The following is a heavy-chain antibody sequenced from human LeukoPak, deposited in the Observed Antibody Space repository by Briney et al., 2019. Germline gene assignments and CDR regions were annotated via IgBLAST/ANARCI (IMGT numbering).Heavy chain of an antibody. V-gene: IGHV3-30*02. Sequence: AESLTLTCAPSGVSLSNYDMHWLRQAPGKGLECLAFIRYDGGNKFYGDSVKGGFTISRDNSSDILYLQMSSWAVAHTYKYYCAKVRRSGEFHVGPIDTCGEGGVVTVSS. CDR2: IRYDGGNK. D-gene: IGHD3-10*01. CDR3: AKVRRSGEFHVGPIDT. CDR1: GVSLSNYD. J-gene: IGHJ5*02.